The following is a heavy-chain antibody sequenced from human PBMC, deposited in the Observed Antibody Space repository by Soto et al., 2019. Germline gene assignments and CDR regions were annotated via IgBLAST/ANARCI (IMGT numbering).Heavy chain of an antibody. D-gene: IGHD4-17*01. CDR3: ARHVTTETTVVY. Sequence: SETLSLTCTVSGGSISSHYWSWIRQPPGKGLEWIGYIYYSGSTKYKPSLKSRVTISVDRSKNQFSLKLTSVTAADTAVYYCARHVTTETTVVYWGQGPLVTVPQ. CDR1: GGSISSHY. CDR2: IYYSGST. V-gene: IGHV4-59*08. J-gene: IGHJ4*02.